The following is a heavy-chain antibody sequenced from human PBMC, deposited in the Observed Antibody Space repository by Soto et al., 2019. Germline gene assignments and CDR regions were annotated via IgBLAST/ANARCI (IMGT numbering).Heavy chain of an antibody. CDR2: IYYSGST. CDR3: ARSSVGQWFDP. D-gene: IGHD3-10*01. Sequence: QVQLQKSGPGLVKPSQTLSLTCTVSGGSISSGGYYWSWIRQHPGKGLEWIGCIYYSGSTYYNPSLKSRVTISVHTSKNQFSLKLSSVAAADPAVYSCARSSVGQWFDPWGQGTLVTVSS. CDR1: GGSISSGGYY. V-gene: IGHV4-31*03. J-gene: IGHJ5*02.